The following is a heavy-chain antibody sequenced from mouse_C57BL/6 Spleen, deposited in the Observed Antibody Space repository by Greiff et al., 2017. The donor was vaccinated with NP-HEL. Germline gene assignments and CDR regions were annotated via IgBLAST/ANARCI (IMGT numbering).Heavy chain of an antibody. J-gene: IGHJ3*01. CDR3: ARGSTMFTTRFAY. D-gene: IGHD2-2*01. Sequence: VQLQQSGAELVKPGASVKLSCKASGYTFTSYWMQWVKQRPGQGLEWIGEIDPSDSYTNYNQKFKGKATLTVDTSSSTAYMQLSILTSEDSAVYYCARGSTMFTTRFAYWGQGTLVTVSA. CDR1: GYTFTSYW. V-gene: IGHV1-50*01. CDR2: IDPSDSYT.